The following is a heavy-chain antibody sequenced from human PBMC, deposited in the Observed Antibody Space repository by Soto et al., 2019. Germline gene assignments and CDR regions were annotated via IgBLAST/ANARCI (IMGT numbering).Heavy chain of an antibody. J-gene: IGHJ6*03. D-gene: IGHD6-6*01. CDR3: AGGDPIAARPYYYYMDV. Sequence: ASVKVSCTASGYTFTSYGISWVRQAPGQGLEWMGWISAYNGNTNYAQKLQGRVTMTTDTSTSTAYMELRSLRSDDTAVYYCAGGDPIAARPYYYYMDVWGKGTTVTVSS. V-gene: IGHV1-18*01. CDR1: GYTFTSYG. CDR2: ISAYNGNT.